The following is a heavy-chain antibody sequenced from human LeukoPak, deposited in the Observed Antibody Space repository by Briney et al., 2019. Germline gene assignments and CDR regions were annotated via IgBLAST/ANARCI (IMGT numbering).Heavy chain of an antibody. CDR3: ARVIVVVPGAKVWFDP. CDR2: FDPEDGET. V-gene: IGHV1-24*01. D-gene: IGHD2-2*01. Sequence: ASVKVSCKVSGYTLTELSMHWVRQAPGKGLEWMGRFDPEDGETIYAQKFQGRVTMTEDTSTNTAYMELSSLRSEDTAVYYCARVIVVVPGAKVWFDPWGQGTLVTVSS. J-gene: IGHJ5*02. CDR1: GYTLTELS.